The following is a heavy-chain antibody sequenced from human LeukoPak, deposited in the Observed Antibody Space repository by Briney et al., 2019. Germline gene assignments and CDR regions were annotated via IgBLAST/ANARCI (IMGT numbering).Heavy chain of an antibody. D-gene: IGHD3-22*01. CDR1: GGSISSHY. J-gene: IGHJ4*02. CDR3: ARVSGYADY. CDR2: IYYSGST. Sequence: LETLSLTCTVSGGSISSHYWSWIRQPPGKGLEWIGYIYYSGSTNYNPSLKSRVTISVDTSKNQFSLKLSSVTAADTAVYYCARVSGYADYWGQGTLVTVSS. V-gene: IGHV4-59*11.